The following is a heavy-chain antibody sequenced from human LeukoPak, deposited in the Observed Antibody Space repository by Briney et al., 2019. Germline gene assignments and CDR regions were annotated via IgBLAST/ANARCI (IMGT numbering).Heavy chain of an antibody. Sequence: GGSLSLSCAASGFSFSSYGMRWVRQPPGKGQEWVAFIRYDGSNKYYADSVKGRFTISRDNSKNTLYLQMNSLRAEDTAVYYCAKGSQASPDYWGQGTLVTVSS. CDR2: IRYDGSNK. J-gene: IGHJ4*02. CDR3: AKGSQASPDY. CDR1: GFSFSSYG. V-gene: IGHV3-30*02.